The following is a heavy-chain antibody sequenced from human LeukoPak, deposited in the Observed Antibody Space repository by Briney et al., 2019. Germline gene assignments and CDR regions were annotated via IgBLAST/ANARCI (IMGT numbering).Heavy chain of an antibody. CDR1: GFTFSSYS. J-gene: IGHJ5*02. V-gene: IGHV3-48*04. CDR3: ARALGINL. Sequence: GGSLRLSCAASGFTFSSYSMNWVRQAPGKGLEWASSISSSGSNIYYAESVKGRFTISRDNAKNSLYLQMNSLRAEDTAVYYCARALGINLWGQGTLVTVSS. D-gene: IGHD1-14*01. CDR2: ISSSGSNI.